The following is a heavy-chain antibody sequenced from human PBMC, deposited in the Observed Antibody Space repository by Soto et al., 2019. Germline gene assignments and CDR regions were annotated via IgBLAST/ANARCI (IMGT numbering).Heavy chain of an antibody. CDR3: AKDRTVAARNFDH. CDR1: GFTFSNYA. D-gene: IGHD2-21*02. J-gene: IGHJ4*02. Sequence: GGSLRLSCAASGFTFSNYAMGWVRQAPGKGLEWVSSISTSIDATYYADSVKGRFTISRDDSKNMVYLQMNSLRAEDTAVYYCAKDRTVAARNFDHWGQGTLVTVSS. CDR2: ISTSIDAT. V-gene: IGHV3-23*01.